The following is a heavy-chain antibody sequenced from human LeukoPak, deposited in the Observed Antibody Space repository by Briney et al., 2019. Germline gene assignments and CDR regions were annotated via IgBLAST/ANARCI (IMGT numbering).Heavy chain of an antibody. CDR3: ARDGFGGNPVGYYYYYMDV. Sequence: SGGSLRLSRAASGFTFSTFAMIWVRQPPGKGLEWVSSIFPSGGEIHYADSVKGRFSISRDNAKNSLYLQMNSLRAEDTAVYYCARDGFGGNPVGYYYYYMDVWGKGTTVTVSS. CDR1: GFTFSTFA. D-gene: IGHD4-23*01. J-gene: IGHJ6*03. V-gene: IGHV3-21*01. CDR2: IFPSGGEI.